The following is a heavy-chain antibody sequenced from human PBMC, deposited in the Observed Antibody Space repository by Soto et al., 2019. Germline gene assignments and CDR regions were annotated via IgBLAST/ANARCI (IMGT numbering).Heavy chain of an antibody. V-gene: IGHV3-23*01. D-gene: IGHD2-21*01. CDR1: GFIFDSYA. CDR2: SSGSGNDK. CDR3: AKDGGEQRHNWCDS. Sequence: EVQLLESGGGLVQPGGSLRLSCAASGFIFDSYAMNWVRQAPGKGLEWVSDSSGSGNDKYYADSVKGRFTISRDNSKNTLYLEMNSLRAEDTAVYYCAKDGGEQRHNWCDSWGQGILVTVSS. J-gene: IGHJ5*01.